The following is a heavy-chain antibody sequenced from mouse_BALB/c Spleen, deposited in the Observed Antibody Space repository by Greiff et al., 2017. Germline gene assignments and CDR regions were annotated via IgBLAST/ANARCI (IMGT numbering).Heavy chain of an antibody. CDR3: AREELTGLFDY. CDR2: ISYSGST. CDR1: GYSITSDYA. J-gene: IGHJ2*01. V-gene: IGHV3-2*02. D-gene: IGHD4-1*01. Sequence: EVHLVESGPGLVKPSQSLSLTCTVTGYSITSDYAWNWIRQFPGNKLEWMGYISYSGSTSYNPSLKSRISITRDTSKNQFFLQLNSVTTEDTATYYCAREELTGLFDYWGQGTTLTVSS.